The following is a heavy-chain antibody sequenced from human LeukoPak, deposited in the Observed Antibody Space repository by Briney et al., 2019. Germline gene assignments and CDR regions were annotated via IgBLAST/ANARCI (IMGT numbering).Heavy chain of an antibody. CDR1: GFTVSSNY. Sequence: GGSLRLSCAASGFTVSSNYMSWVRQAPGKGLECVSVISGDGATTYYADFVKGRFTISRDNSKNTLYLQMNSLRAEDTAVYYRAQHLWRDLLWSGGGCYFGCWGQGTLVTVSS. J-gene: IGHJ4*02. CDR2: ISGDGATT. D-gene: IGHD3-10*01. CDR3: AQHLWRDLLWSGGGCYFGC. V-gene: IGHV3-23*01.